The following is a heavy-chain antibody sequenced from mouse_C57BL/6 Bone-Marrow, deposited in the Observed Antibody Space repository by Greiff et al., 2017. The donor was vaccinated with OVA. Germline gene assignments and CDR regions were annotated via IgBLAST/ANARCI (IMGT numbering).Heavy chain of an antibody. CDR2: IYPENGDT. D-gene: IGHD2-1*01. CDR1: GFTFTDDY. J-gene: IGHJ2*01. V-gene: IGHV14-4*01. CDR3: TSYGNFDY. Sequence: EVQLQQSGAELVRPGASVKLSCTASGFTFTDDYMHWVKQRPEQGLEWIGWIYPENGDTKYASKFQGKATITADTSSNTASLQLSSLTSEDTAVYYCTSYGNFDYWGQGTTLTVSS.